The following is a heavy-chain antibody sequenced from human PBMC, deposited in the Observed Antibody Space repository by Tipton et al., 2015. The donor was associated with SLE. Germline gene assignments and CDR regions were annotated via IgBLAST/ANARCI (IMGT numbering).Heavy chain of an antibody. J-gene: IGHJ4*02. V-gene: IGHV4-39*07. CDR3: ATLRGILSSGVDY. CDR1: GGSISSSSYY. D-gene: IGHD2-15*01. CDR2: INHSGST. Sequence: TLSLTCTVSGGSISSSSYYWGWIRQPPGKGLEWIGEINHSGSTNYNPSLKSRVTISVDTSKNQFSLKLSSVTAADTAVYYCATLRGILSSGVDYWGQGTLVTVSS.